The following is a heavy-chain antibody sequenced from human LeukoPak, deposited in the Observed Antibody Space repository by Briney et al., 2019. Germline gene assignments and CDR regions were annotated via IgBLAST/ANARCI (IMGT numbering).Heavy chain of an antibody. CDR3: ASWGEGALDN. CDR2: IKSKTDGGTT. V-gene: IGHV3-15*01. D-gene: IGHD1-26*01. Sequence: GGSLRLSCAASGFTFSNAWMSWVRQAPGKGLEWVGRIKSKTDGGTTDYAAPVKGRFTISRDDSKNTLYLQMNSLRVEDTGVYYCASWGEGALDNWGQGTLVTVSS. CDR1: GFTFSNAW. J-gene: IGHJ4*02.